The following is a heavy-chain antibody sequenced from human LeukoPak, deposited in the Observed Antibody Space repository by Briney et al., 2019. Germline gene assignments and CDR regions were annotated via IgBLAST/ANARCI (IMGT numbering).Heavy chain of an antibody. Sequence: PGRSLRLSCAASGFTYDDYAMHWVRQAPGKGLEWVSGISWNSGSIDYADSVKGRFTISRDNAKNSLYLQMNSLRAEDTALYYCAKENYDILTGYKGYGMDVWGQGTTVTVSS. CDR1: GFTYDDYA. CDR2: ISWNSGSI. J-gene: IGHJ6*02. V-gene: IGHV3-9*01. D-gene: IGHD3-9*01. CDR3: AKENYDILTGYKGYGMDV.